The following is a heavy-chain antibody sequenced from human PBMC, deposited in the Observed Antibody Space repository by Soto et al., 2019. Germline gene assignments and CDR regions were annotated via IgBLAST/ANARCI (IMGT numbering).Heavy chain of an antibody. CDR2: IYWDDDK. D-gene: IGHD2-15*01. Sequence: SGPTLVNPTQTLTLTCPFSGFSLSTSGVGVGWIRQPPGKALEWLALIYWDDDKRYSPSLKSRLTITKDTSKNQVVLTMTNMDPVDTATYYCAHRPSYCSGGSCYSGFDYWGQGTLVTVSS. CDR1: GFSLSTSGVG. J-gene: IGHJ4*02. CDR3: AHRPSYCSGGSCYSGFDY. V-gene: IGHV2-5*02.